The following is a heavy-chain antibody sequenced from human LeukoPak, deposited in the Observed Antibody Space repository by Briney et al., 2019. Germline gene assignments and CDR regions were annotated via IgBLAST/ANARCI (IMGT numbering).Heavy chain of an antibody. V-gene: IGHV3-48*03. CDR3: ARDSFHYYGMDV. CDR2: VSNTERTT. J-gene: IGHJ6*02. CDR1: GFSFSSHE. Sequence: GGSLRLSCVASGFSFSSHEMNWVRQAPGKGLEWVSYVSNTERTTRYAGSVKGRFTISRDNAKNSLYLQMNSLRAEDTAVYYCARDSFHYYGMDVWGQGTTVTVSS.